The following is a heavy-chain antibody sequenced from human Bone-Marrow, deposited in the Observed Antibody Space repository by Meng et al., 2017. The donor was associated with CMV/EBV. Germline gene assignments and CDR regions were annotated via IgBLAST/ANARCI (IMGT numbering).Heavy chain of an antibody. CDR3: ARAAPYYDFWSGLSLGMDV. Sequence: GESLKISCAASGCTFSSYWMSWVRQAPGKGLEWVANIKQDGSEKYYVDSVKGRFTISRDKAKNSLYLQMNSLRAEDTAVYYCARAAPYYDFWSGLSLGMDVWGQGTTVTVSS. D-gene: IGHD3-3*01. CDR2: IKQDGSEK. J-gene: IGHJ6*02. V-gene: IGHV3-7*01. CDR1: GCTFSSYW.